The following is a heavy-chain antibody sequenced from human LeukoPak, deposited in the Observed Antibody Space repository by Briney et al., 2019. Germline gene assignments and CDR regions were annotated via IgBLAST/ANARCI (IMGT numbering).Heavy chain of an antibody. CDR3: ARERGSETNYIFDF. D-gene: IGHD3-10*01. V-gene: IGHV3-23*01. Sequence: PGGSLRLSCAASGFTFGTYSMNWVRQAPGKGLEWVSGLTGNGGKTYYADSVKGRFTISRDNSENTLHLQMNSLRVEDTAVYYCARERGSETNYIFDFWGQGNLVTVSS. CDR2: LTGNGGKT. CDR1: GFTFGTYS. J-gene: IGHJ4*02.